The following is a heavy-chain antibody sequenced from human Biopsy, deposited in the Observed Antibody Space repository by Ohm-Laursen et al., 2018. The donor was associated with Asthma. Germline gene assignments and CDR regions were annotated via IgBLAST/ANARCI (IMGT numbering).Heavy chain of an antibody. CDR2: ISYDGSNK. J-gene: IGHJ4*02. V-gene: IGHV3-30-3*02. CDR1: GFTFSSYA. Sequence: SSLRLSCAASGFTFSSYAMHWVRQAPGKGLEWVAVISYDGSNKYYADSVKGRFTISRDKSKNTLYMQMNSLRAEDTAVYYCAKRGSYFDYWGQGTLVTVSS. CDR3: AKRGSYFDY. D-gene: IGHD1-26*01.